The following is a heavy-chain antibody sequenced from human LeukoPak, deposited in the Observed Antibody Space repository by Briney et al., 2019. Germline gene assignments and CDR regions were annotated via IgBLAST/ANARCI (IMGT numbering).Heavy chain of an antibody. Sequence: GGSLILSCAASGFTFSDYRMSWIRQAPGQWLDWVSFISSSGSTMYYADSVKGRFTISRDNAKNSLYLQMNSLRAEDTAVYYCATRGPDSSGFYRFDYWGQGTLVTVSS. CDR1: GFTFSDYR. CDR2: ISSSGSTM. J-gene: IGHJ4*02. V-gene: IGHV3-11*01. CDR3: ATRGPDSSGFYRFDY. D-gene: IGHD3-22*01.